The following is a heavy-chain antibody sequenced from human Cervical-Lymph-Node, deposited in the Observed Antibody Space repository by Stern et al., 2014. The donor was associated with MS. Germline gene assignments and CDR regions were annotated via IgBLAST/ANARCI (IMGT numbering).Heavy chain of an antibody. V-gene: IGHV3-73*01. D-gene: IGHD2-2*01. J-gene: IGHJ6*02. CDR1: GFTFSGSA. Sequence: EVQLVESGGGLVQPGGSLKISCAASGFTFSGSAMHWVRQASGKGLEWVGRIRSKANSYATAYAASVKGRFTISRDDSKNTAYLQMNSLKTDDTAVYYCTSPIVVVPAALYGMDVWGQGTTVTVSS. CDR3: TSPIVVVPAALYGMDV. CDR2: IRSKANSYAT.